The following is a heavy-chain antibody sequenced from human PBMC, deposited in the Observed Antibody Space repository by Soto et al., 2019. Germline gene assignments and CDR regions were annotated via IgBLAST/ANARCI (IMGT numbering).Heavy chain of an antibody. V-gene: IGHV3-48*01. D-gene: IGHD3-22*01. CDR3: ARDAYSSGFARTNWFDP. J-gene: IGHJ5*02. CDR1: GFTFSSYS. CDR2: ISSSSSTI. Sequence: EVQLVESGGGLVQPGGSLRLSCAASGFTFSSYSMNWVRQAPGKGLEWGSYISSSSSTIYYADSVKGRFTISRDNAKNSLYLQMNSLRAEDTAVYYCARDAYSSGFARTNWFDPWGQGTLVTVSS.